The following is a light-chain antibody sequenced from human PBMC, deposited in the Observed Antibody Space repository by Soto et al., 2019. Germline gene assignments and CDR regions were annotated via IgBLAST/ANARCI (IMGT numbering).Light chain of an antibody. V-gene: IGKV3-20*01. CDR2: GAS. CDR3: QQYGSSPPIT. CDR1: QSVSSSY. J-gene: IGKJ5*01. Sequence: EIVLTQSPGTLSVSPGERATLSCRASQSVSSSYLAWYQQKPGQAPRLLIYGASSRATGIPDRFSGSGSGTDFTLTIIRLEPQDFAVYYCQQYGSSPPITFGLGTRLEIK.